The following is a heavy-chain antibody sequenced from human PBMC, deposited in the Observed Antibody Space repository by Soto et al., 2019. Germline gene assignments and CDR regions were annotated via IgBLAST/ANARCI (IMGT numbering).Heavy chain of an antibody. Sequence: QVQLVESGGGVVQPGRSRRLSCAASGFTFSSYGMHWVRQVPGKGLEWVALIWYDGTNKYYADSAKGRFTISRDNSKNTFYLQMNSLRAEDKAVSYGARYGPGYFDSFGGALDTWGHGTTVTVSS. D-gene: IGHD3-16*01. V-gene: IGHV3-33*01. CDR2: IWYDGTNK. J-gene: IGHJ3*02. CDR3: ARYGPGYFDSFGGALDT. CDR1: GFTFSSYG.